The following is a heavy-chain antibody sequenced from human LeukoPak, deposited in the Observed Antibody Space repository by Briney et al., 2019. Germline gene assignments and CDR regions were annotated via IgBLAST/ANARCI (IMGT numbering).Heavy chain of an antibody. CDR3: AGGTGMDV. CDR2: MYNGGST. V-gene: IGHV4-59*01. J-gene: IGHJ6*02. D-gene: IGHD1-1*01. Sequence: SETLSLTCTVSGGSISTYYWSWIRQPPGKGLEWIGYMYNGGSTNYSPSLKSRVITSLDTSKNQFSLKLSSVTAADTAVYYCAGGTGMDVWGQGTTVTVSS. CDR1: GGSISTYY.